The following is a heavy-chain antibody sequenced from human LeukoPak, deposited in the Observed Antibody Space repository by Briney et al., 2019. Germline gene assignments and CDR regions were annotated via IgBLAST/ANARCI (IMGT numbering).Heavy chain of an antibody. Sequence: GGSLRLSCAASGFIFSSYSINWVRQAPGKGLERLSFISSSSSTIYYADSVKGRFTISRDNAKNSLYLQMNSLRAEDTAVYYCARDKFNGDSYFDNWGQGTLVTVSS. CDR1: GFIFSSYS. CDR2: ISSSSSTI. D-gene: IGHD4-17*01. V-gene: IGHV3-48*01. CDR3: ARDKFNGDSYFDN. J-gene: IGHJ4*02.